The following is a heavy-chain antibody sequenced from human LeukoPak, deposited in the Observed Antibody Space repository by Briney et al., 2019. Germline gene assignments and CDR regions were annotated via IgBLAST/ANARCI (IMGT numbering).Heavy chain of an antibody. CDR3: GTGWAIDF. J-gene: IGHJ4*02. CDR2: IEQDGSEK. CDR1: GFTLSNHW. D-gene: IGHD5-24*01. Sequence: GGSLRLSCAASGFTLSNHWMTWVRQAPGKGLECVAIIEQDGSEKYYVDSVKGRFTISRDNAKNSLYLQMNSLRAEDTAVYYCGTGWAIDFWGQGTLVTVSS. V-gene: IGHV3-7*01.